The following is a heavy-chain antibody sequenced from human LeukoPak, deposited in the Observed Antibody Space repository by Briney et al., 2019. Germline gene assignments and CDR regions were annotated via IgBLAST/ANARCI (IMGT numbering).Heavy chain of an antibody. V-gene: IGHV1-24*01. J-gene: IGHJ5*02. D-gene: IGHD3-9*01. CDR3: ATVSRVFSPSWFDP. Sequence: ASVKVSCKVSGYTLTELSMHWVRQAPGKGLEWMGGFDPEDGETIYAQKFQGRVTMTEDTSTDTAYMELSSLRSVDTAVYYCATVSRVFSPSWFDPWGQGTLVTVSS. CDR1: GYTLTELS. CDR2: FDPEDGET.